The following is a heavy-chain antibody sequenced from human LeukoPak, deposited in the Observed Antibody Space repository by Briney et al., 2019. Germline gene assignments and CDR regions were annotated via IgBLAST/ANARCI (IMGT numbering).Heavy chain of an antibody. CDR1: GGSISRSSYY. CDR3: ARRMEDYYDSSGYYYSYYFDY. Sequence: PSETLSLTCTVSGGSISRSSYYWGWIRQPPGRGLEWIGNIYYSGSTYYNPSLKSRVTISVDTSKNQFSLKLSSVTAADTAVYYCARRMEDYYDSSGYYYSYYFDYWGQGTLVTVSS. J-gene: IGHJ4*02. V-gene: IGHV4-39*01. D-gene: IGHD3-22*01. CDR2: IYYSGST.